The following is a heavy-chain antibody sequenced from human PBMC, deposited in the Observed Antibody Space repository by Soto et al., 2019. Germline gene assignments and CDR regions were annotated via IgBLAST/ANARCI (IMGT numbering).Heavy chain of an antibody. V-gene: IGHV1-8*01. CDR2: MNPNSGNP. CDR1: GYTFTSYD. CDR3: ARERTGWFVP. J-gene: IGHJ5*02. Sequence: QVQLVQSGAEVKKPGASVKVSCKASGYTFTSYDINWVRQATGQGLEWRRWMNPNSGNPAYAQKFLGRVTLTRHTSTRTPYMELSSLRSEDTAVYYCARERTGWFVPWGQGTLVTVPS.